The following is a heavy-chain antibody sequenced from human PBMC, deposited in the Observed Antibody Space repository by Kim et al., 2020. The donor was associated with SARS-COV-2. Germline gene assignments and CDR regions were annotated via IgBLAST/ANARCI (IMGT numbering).Heavy chain of an antibody. CDR3: ARGSQYASGWYQLDY. Sequence: DSVKGRFTLSRDNAMNSLHLQMNSLRVEDTAVYYCARGSQYASGWYQLDYWGQGILVTVSS. D-gene: IGHD6-19*01. J-gene: IGHJ4*02. V-gene: IGHV3-7*03.